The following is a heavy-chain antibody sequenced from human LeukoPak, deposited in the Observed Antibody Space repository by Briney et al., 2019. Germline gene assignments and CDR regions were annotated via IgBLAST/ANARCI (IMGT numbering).Heavy chain of an antibody. J-gene: IGHJ3*02. CDR2: IYPGDSDT. CDR1: GYSFTSYW. Sequence: GESLKISCKGSGYSFTSYWIGWVRQMPGKGLEWMGIIYPGDSDTRYSPSFQGQVTISADKSISTAYLQWSSLKASDTAMYYCARHINYDSSGVAVFAFDIWGQGTMVTVSS. V-gene: IGHV5-51*01. D-gene: IGHD3-22*01. CDR3: ARHINYDSSGVAVFAFDI.